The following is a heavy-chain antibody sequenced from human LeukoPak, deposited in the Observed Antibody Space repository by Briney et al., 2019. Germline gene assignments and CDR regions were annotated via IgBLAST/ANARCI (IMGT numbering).Heavy chain of an antibody. D-gene: IGHD3-3*01. V-gene: IGHV3-49*04. CDR1: GCTFGDYS. Sequence: PGRSLRLSCTGSGCTFGDYSMNWVRQAPGKGLEWVAFIRSKAHGGTTEYAASVKGRFTFSRDDSRSVAYLQMNNLRTEDTAVYYCARDQVYYDFWSAYWGQGTLVTVSS. CDR2: IRSKAHGGTT. J-gene: IGHJ4*02. CDR3: ARDQVYYDFWSAY.